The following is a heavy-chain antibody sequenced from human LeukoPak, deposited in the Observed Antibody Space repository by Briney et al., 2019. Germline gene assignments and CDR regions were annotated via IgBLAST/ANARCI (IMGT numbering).Heavy chain of an antibody. D-gene: IGHD6-25*01. Sequence: ASETLSLTCTVSGGSISSSSDYWGWIRQAPGKGLEWIGSFFVSGSTDYNPSLRSRATLFVDTSKNQFSLKLTSMTAADAATYFCARQFATAAADTRGYFDYWGQGTVVAVSS. CDR1: GGSISSSSDY. CDR3: ARQFATAAADTRGYFDY. V-gene: IGHV4-39*01. CDR2: FFVSGST. J-gene: IGHJ4*02.